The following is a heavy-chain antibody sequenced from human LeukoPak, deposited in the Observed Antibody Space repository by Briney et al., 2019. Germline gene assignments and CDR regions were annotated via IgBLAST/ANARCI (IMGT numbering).Heavy chain of an antibody. V-gene: IGHV3-21*01. Sequence: GGSLRLSCAASVFTLSSHSMNWVRQAPGKGLVWVSSICSSSSYIYYAHQVKGRCTNSRDNAKNQLYLQMNSLRAEDTAVYYCARASTSCYDYGGQGTLVTVSS. CDR1: VFTLSSHS. J-gene: IGHJ4*02. CDR2: ICSSSSYI. D-gene: IGHD2-2*01. CDR3: ARASTSCYDY.